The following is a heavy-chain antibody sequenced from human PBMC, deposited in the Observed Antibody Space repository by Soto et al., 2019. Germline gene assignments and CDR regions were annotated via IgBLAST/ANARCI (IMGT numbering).Heavy chain of an antibody. CDR3: ARDSSRYRHGMDV. CDR2: ISSSSSYI. J-gene: IGHJ6*02. CDR1: GFPFSIYS. D-gene: IGHD6-13*01. V-gene: IGHV3-21*01. Sequence: GGSLRLSCAASGFPFSIYSMNWVRQSPGKGLEWVSSISSSSSYIYYADSVKGRFTISRDNAKNSLYLQMNSLRAEDTAVYYCARDSSRYRHGMDVWGQGTGVTVSS.